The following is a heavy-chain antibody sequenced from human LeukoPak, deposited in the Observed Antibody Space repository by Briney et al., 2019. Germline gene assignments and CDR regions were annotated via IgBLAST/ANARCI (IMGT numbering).Heavy chain of an antibody. V-gene: IGHV1-2*02. CDR1: GYTFTGYY. CDR2: INPNSGGT. J-gene: IGHJ3*02. CDR3: ASGFGHIGRGAFDI. D-gene: IGHD3-10*01. Sequence: GASVQVSCKASGYTFTGYYMHWVRQAPGQGLEWMGWINPNSGGTNYAQKFQGRVTMTRDTSISTAYMELSRLRSDDTAVYYCASGFGHIGRGAFDIWGQGTMVTVSS.